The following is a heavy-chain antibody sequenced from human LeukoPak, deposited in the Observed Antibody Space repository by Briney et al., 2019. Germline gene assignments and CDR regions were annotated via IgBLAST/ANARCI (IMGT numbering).Heavy chain of an antibody. CDR1: GFTVSSNY. V-gene: IGHV3-30*02. Sequence: QAGGSLRLSCAASGFTVSSNYMSWVRQAPGKGLEWVAFIRYDGSNKYYADSVKGRFTISRDNSKNTLYLQMNSLRAEDTAVYYCAKVPNQYFDWSYIDYWGQGTLVTVSS. CDR3: AKVPNQYFDWSYIDY. CDR2: IRYDGSNK. J-gene: IGHJ4*02. D-gene: IGHD3-9*01.